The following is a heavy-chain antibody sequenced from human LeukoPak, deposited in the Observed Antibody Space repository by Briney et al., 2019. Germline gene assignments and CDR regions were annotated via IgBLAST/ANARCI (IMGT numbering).Heavy chain of an antibody. CDR2: ISHDGSNK. Sequence: GGSLRLSCAASGFTFSSYAMHWVRQAPGKGLEWVAVISHDGSNKYYADSVKGRFTISRDNSKNTLYLQMNSLRAEDTAVYYCARDPGDYWGQGTLVTVSS. J-gene: IGHJ4*02. CDR3: ARDPGDY. CDR1: GFTFSSYA. V-gene: IGHV3-30-3*01. D-gene: IGHD7-27*01.